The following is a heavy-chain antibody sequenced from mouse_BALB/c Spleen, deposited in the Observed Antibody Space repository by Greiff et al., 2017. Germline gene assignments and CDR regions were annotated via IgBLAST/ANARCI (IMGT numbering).Heavy chain of an antibody. J-gene: IGHJ3*01. D-gene: IGHD2-14*01. CDR2: INPSTGYT. V-gene: IGHV1-7*01. CDR1: GYTFTSYW. CDR3: ARPYYRYDAWFAY. Sequence: QVQLQQSGAELAKPGASVKMSCKASGYTFTSYWMHWVKQRPGQGLEWIGYINPSTGYTEYNQKFKDKATLTADKSSSTAYMQLSSLTSEDSAVYYCARPYYRYDAWFAYWGQGTLVTVSA.